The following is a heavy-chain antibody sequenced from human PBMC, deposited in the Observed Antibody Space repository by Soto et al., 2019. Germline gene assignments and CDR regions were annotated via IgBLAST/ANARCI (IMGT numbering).Heavy chain of an antibody. J-gene: IGHJ3*02. CDR2: ISPYNGNT. D-gene: IGHD2-2*01. CDR1: GYTFTSYG. V-gene: IGHV1-18*01. CDR3: ARDPGSSTTRHQRVDI. Sequence: QVQLVQSGAEVKKPGASVKVSCKASGYTFTSYGISWVRRAPGQGPEWMGRISPYNGNTNYVQKLQGRVTMTTDTSTNTAYRELRSLRYDATAVYYWARDPGSSTTRHQRVDIWGQGTRVTVSS.